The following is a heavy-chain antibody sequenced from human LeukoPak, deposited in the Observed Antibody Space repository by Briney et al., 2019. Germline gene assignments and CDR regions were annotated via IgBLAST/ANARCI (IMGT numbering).Heavy chain of an antibody. V-gene: IGHV3-74*01. D-gene: IGHD3-3*01. J-gene: IGHJ6*02. CDR3: ARDNGNYDFWSGSRYYGMDV. Sequence: GSLRLSCAASGFTFSSYWMHWVRQAPGKGLVWVSRINSDGSSTSYADSVKGRFTISRDNAKNTLYLQMNSLRAEDTAVYYCARDNGNYDFWSGSRYYGMDVWGQGTTVTVSS. CDR1: GFTFSSYW. CDR2: INSDGSST.